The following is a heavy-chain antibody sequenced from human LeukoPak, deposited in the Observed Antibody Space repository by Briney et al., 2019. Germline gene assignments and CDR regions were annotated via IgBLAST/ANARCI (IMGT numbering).Heavy chain of an antibody. V-gene: IGHV3-48*03. CDR3: ARGRRYCSGGSCYSKANYYYYYMDV. J-gene: IGHJ6*03. CDR2: ISRSATTI. Sequence: GGSLRLSCAASGFTFSSYEMNWVRQAPGKGLEWVSSISRSATTIYYADSAKGRFTISRDNSKNTLYLQINSLRAEDTAVYYCARGRRYCSGGSCYSKANYYYYYMDVWGKGTTVTISS. CDR1: GFTFSSYE. D-gene: IGHD2-15*01.